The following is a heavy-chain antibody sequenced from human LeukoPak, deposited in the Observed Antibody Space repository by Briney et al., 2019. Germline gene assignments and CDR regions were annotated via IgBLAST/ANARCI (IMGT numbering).Heavy chain of an antibody. CDR1: GYTFTSYY. J-gene: IGHJ4*02. CDR3: ARGYCSSASCQYYFDY. D-gene: IGHD2-2*01. V-gene: IGHV1-3*01. CDR2: INAGNGDT. Sequence: ASVKVSCKASGYTFTSYYMHWVRQAPGQRLEWMGWINAGNGDTVYSQRFQGRVTITRDTSVSTVDMELSSLRSEDTAVYYCARGYCSSASCQYYFDYWGQGTLVTVSS.